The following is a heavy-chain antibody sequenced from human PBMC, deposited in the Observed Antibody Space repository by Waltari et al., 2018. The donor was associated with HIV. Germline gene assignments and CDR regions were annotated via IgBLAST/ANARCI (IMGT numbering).Heavy chain of an antibody. Sequence: QVQLQQWGAGLVKPSDTLSLNCAVSGGSFTNYYWNWIRQSPGKGLEWIGEINQSGRTNYNPSLESRVTMSVDTSKNQFSLKLTSMTAADSAVYYCVRQRTVTTFSYYYLDVWGKGTTVTVSS. CDR3: VRQRTVTTFSYYYLDV. CDR2: INQSGRT. V-gene: IGHV4-34*02. D-gene: IGHD4-4*01. CDR1: GGSFTNYY. J-gene: IGHJ6*03.